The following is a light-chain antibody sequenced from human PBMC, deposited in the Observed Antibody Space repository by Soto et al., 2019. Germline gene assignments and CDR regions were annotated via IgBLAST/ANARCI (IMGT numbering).Light chain of an antibody. V-gene: IGKV1-5*03. CDR2: KAT. J-gene: IGKJ2*01. Sequence: DIEMMQSPSTLSASVGDRVTITCRASQSITTWLAWYQQKPGKAPKLLIYKATNVQTGVPSRFSGSGSGTEFSLTISSLQPEDFPIYYCQQYNDYQYTFGQGTRLEIK. CDR1: QSITTW. CDR3: QQYNDYQYT.